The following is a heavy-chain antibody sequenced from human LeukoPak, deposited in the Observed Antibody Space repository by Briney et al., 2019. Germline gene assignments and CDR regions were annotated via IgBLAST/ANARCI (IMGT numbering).Heavy chain of an antibody. CDR1: GFTFSSYE. J-gene: IGHJ4*02. D-gene: IGHD6-19*01. CDR2: ISTITSTT. CDR3: ARTVYDLRGQWLVPGFDC. Sequence: GGSLRLSCAASGFTFSSYEMNWVRQAPGKGLEWVSYISTITSTTYYADSVKGRFTVSRDDAKSSLYLQMSSLRAEDTAVYYCARTVYDLRGQWLVPGFDCWGQGTLVTVSS. V-gene: IGHV3-48*03.